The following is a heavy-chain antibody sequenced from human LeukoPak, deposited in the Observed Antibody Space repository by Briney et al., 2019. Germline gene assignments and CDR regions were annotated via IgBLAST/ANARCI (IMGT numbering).Heavy chain of an antibody. D-gene: IGHD2-15*01. CDR2: ISYDGSNK. CDR1: GFTFSNYG. Sequence: GGSLRLSCAASGFTFSNYGIHWVRQAPGKGVEWVAVISYDGSNKYYADSVKGRFTISRDNSKNTLYLQMNSLRAEDTAVYYCAKVRTQFCSGGNCFNYYFDYWGQGTLVTVSS. CDR3: AKVRTQFCSGGNCFNYYFDY. J-gene: IGHJ4*02. V-gene: IGHV3-30*18.